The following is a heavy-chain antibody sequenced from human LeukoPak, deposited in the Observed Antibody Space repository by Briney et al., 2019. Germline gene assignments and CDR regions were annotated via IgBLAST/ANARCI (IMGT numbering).Heavy chain of an antibody. D-gene: IGHD1-26*01. V-gene: IGHV4-38-2*01. CDR3: ARPRLDSGSYYPHAFDI. Sequence: PSETRSLTCAVSGYSISSGYYWGWIRQPPGKGLEWIGSIYHSGSTYYNPSLKSRVTISVDTSKNQFSLKLSSVTAADTAVYYCARPRLDSGSYYPHAFDIWGQGTMVTVSS. J-gene: IGHJ3*02. CDR2: IYHSGST. CDR1: GYSISSGYY.